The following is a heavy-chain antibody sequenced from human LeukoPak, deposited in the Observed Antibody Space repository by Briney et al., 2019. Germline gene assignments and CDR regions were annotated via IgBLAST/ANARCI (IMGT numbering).Heavy chain of an antibody. V-gene: IGHV3-23*01. CDR2: IIGSVGST. Sequence: GGSLRLSCATSRFTFSSYAMSWVSHAPGKGLEWVSAIIGSVGSTYYANSVKGRFTISRDNSKNTLSLQMSSLRAEETAVYYCAKVDSSGWYGGVAFDIWGQGTVVIVSS. CDR1: RFTFSSYA. J-gene: IGHJ3*02. CDR3: AKVDSSGWYGGVAFDI. D-gene: IGHD6-19*01.